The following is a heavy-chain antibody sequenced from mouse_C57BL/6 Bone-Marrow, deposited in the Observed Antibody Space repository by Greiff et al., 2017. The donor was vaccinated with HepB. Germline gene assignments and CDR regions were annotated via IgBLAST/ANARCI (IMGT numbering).Heavy chain of an antibody. CDR3: TRVYDDYHFDY. Sequence: EVKLVESGEGLVKPGGSLKLSCAASGFTFSSYAMSWVRQTPEKRLEWVAYISSGGDYIYYADTVKGRFTISRDNARNTLYLQMSSLKSEDTAMYYCTRVYDDYHFDYWGQGTTLTVSS. D-gene: IGHD2-4*01. CDR2: ISSGGDYI. V-gene: IGHV5-9-1*02. J-gene: IGHJ2*01. CDR1: GFTFSSYA.